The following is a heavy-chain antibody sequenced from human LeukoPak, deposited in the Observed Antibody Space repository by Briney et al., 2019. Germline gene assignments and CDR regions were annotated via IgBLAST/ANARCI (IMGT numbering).Heavy chain of an antibody. CDR3: AKARGFCSGGSCYNPSDP. CDR2: ISGSDGST. V-gene: IGHV3-23*01. J-gene: IGHJ5*02. D-gene: IGHD2-15*01. Sequence: PGGSLRLSCAASGFTFNNYAMSWVRQAPGKGLEWVSGISGSDGSTYYADSVKGRFTISRDYSKNTLYVQMNSLRAEDTAVYYCAKARGFCSGGSCYNPSDPWGQGTLVTVSS. CDR1: GFTFNNYA.